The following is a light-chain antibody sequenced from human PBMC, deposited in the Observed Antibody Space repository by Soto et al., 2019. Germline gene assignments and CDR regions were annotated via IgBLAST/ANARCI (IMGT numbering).Light chain of an antibody. CDR3: LLYYGGQLGV. J-gene: IGLJ2*01. Sequence: QAVVTQEPSLTVSPGGTVTLTFASSTGAVTTGYYPNWFQQEPGQAPRALIYSTNNKYSWTPARFSGSLLGGKAALTLSGVQPEDEADYYCLLYYGGQLGVFGGGTKLTVL. V-gene: IGLV7-43*01. CDR2: STN. CDR1: TGAVTTGYY.